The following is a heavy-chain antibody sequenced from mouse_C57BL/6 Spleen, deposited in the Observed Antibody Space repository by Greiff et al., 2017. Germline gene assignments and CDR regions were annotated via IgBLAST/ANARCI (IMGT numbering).Heavy chain of an antibody. Sequence: QVQLQQSGPELVKPGASVKISCKASGYAFSSFWMNWVKQRPGKGLEWIGRIYSGDGDTNYNGKFKGKATLTADKSSSTAYMRLSSLTSADSAVYFCGTRGSYNAKDDWGQGTTVTVSS. CDR3: GTRGSYNAKDD. J-gene: IGHJ4*01. CDR2: IYSGDGDT. D-gene: IGHD2-12*01. V-gene: IGHV1-82*01. CDR1: GYAFSSFW.